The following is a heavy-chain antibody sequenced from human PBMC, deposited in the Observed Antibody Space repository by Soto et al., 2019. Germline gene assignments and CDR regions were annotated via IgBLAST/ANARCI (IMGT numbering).Heavy chain of an antibody. CDR3: ARRIVVPAADNWFDP. Sequence: PSETLSLTCTVSGGSISSSSYDWGWIRQPPGKGLEWIGSIYYSGSTYYNPSLKSRVTISVDTSKNQFSLKLSSVTAADTAVYYCARRIVVPAADNWFDPWGQGTLVTVSS. J-gene: IGHJ5*02. CDR1: GGSISSSSYD. D-gene: IGHD2-2*01. V-gene: IGHV4-39*01. CDR2: IYYSGST.